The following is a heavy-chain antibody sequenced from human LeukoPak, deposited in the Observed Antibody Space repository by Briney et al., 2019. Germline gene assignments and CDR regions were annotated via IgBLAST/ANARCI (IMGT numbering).Heavy chain of an antibody. V-gene: IGHV3-11*04. CDR1: GFTFSDYY. Sequence: PGGSLRLPCAASGFTFSDYYMSWIRQAPGKGLEWVSYISSSGSTIYYADSVKGRFTISRDNAKNSLYLQMNSLRAEDTAVYYCARKTRSSSGSRFYYYMDVWGKGTTVTVSS. D-gene: IGHD1-26*01. J-gene: IGHJ6*03. CDR2: ISSSGSTI. CDR3: ARKTRSSSGSRFYYYMDV.